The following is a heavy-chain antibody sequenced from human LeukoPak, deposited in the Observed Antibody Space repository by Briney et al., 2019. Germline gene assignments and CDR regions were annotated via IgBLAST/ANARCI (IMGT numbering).Heavy chain of an antibody. CDR1: GFTVNSNY. CDR2: VYSGDRT. D-gene: IGHD1-26*01. J-gene: IGHJ4*02. CDR3: ARGYLIDY. V-gene: IGHV3-66*01. Sequence: GRSLRLSCAASGFTVNSNYMSSVRQPRGKGLEWVSVVYSGDRTYYADSVKGRFTISRDGSTNTLYLLMNSLRAEDTAVYYCARGYLIDYWGQGTLVTVSS.